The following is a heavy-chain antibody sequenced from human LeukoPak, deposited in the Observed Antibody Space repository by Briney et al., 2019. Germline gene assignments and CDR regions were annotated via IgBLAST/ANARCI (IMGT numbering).Heavy chain of an antibody. CDR2: IYYSGST. V-gene: IGHV4-59*08. CDR3: ARHPEGMDV. CDR1: GGSISSYY. J-gene: IGHJ6*02. Sequence: KPSETLSLTCTVSGGSISSYYWSWIRQPPGKGLEWIGYIYYSGSTNYNPSLKSRVTISVDTSKNQFSLKLSSVTAADTAVYYCARHPEGMDVWGQGTTVTVSS.